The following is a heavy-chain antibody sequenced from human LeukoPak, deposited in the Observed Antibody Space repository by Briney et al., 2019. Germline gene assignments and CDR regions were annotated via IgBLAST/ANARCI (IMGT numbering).Heavy chain of an antibody. V-gene: IGHV4-39*01. Sequence: PPETLCPTPTVPVGSIISTSNYSGSIRQPPGKWLEWIGNTNYSGSAYYRPSLKSRVTISVDTPKSHFSLQPSSATAAHTAVYFCARHATPSGSSYATRIDYCGHGKLCSVSS. CDR1: VGSIISTSNY. D-gene: IGHD1-26*01. CDR3: ARHATPSGSSYATRIDY. CDR2: TNYSGSA. J-gene: IGHJ4*03.